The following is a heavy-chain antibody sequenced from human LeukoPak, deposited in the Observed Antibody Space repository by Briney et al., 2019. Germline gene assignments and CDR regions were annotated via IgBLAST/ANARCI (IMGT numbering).Heavy chain of an antibody. Sequence: SETLSLTCTVSGGSISSYYWSWIRQPAGKGLEWIGRIYTSGSTYYNPSLKSRVTISVDTSKNQFSLKLSSVTAADTAVYYCARGSRRLYSSSSGGFDYWGQGTLVTVSS. D-gene: IGHD6-6*01. J-gene: IGHJ4*02. CDR3: ARGSRRLYSSSSGGFDY. V-gene: IGHV4-4*07. CDR2: IYTSGST. CDR1: GGSISSYY.